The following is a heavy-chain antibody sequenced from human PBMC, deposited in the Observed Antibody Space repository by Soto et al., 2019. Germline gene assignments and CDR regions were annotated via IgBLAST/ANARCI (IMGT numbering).Heavy chain of an antibody. Sequence: ASVKVSCKTSGYTFTNFGISWVRQAPGQGLEWMGWINTYNGNTNYAQKFQGSVTMTTDTSTSTAYMELRSLRSDDTAVYYCARGRDILTGYFWFDPWGQGTLVTVSS. CDR1: GYTFTNFG. CDR3: ARGRDILTGYFWFDP. CDR2: INTYNGNT. D-gene: IGHD3-9*01. J-gene: IGHJ5*02. V-gene: IGHV1-18*01.